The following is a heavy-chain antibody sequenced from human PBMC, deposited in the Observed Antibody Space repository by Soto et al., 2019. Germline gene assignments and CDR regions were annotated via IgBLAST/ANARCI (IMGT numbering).Heavy chain of an antibody. Sequence: QVQLQESGPGLVKPSQTLSLTCTVSGGSISSGGYYWSWIRQHPGKGLEWIGYIYYSGSTYYNPSVKSQVPISVDTAKNQFSRRLTSVTAADTAVYYCARGPTLAAAGTGWFDPWGQGTLVTVSS. J-gene: IGHJ5*02. CDR2: IYYSGST. CDR3: ARGPTLAAAGTGWFDP. CDR1: GGSISSGGYY. D-gene: IGHD6-13*01. V-gene: IGHV4-31*01.